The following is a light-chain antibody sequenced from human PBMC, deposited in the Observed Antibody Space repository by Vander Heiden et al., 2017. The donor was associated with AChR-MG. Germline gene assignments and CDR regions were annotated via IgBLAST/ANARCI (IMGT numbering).Light chain of an antibody. Sequence: QSVLTQTPPASGTPGQRVTISCSGSSSNIGGNSVNWFQHLPGTAPKLLIYSNNQRPSGVPDRFSGSKSGTSASLAINGLQSEDEADYFCAAWDDSLNGVIFGGGTKVTVL. V-gene: IGLV1-44*01. J-gene: IGLJ2*01. CDR1: SSNIGGNS. CDR3: AAWDDSLNGVI. CDR2: SNN.